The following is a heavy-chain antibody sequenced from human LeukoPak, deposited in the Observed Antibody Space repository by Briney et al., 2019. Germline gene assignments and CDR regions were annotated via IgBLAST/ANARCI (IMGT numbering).Heavy chain of an antibody. Sequence: GGSLRLSCAASGFTVSSKYMTWVRQAPGKGLEGVSAIYSGGSTYYADSVRGRFTISRDNSKNMVYLQMRSLRAEDTAVYYCVRDRSASSSDYYALGYWGQGTLVTVSS. CDR3: VRDRSASSSDYYALGY. CDR2: IYSGGST. V-gene: IGHV3-66*01. J-gene: IGHJ4*02. D-gene: IGHD3-22*01. CDR1: GFTVSSKY.